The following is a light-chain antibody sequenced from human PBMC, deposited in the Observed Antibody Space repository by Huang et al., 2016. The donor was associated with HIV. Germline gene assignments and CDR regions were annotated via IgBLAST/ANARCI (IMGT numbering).Light chain of an antibody. V-gene: IGKV1-5*03. CDR2: KAS. Sequence: DIQMTQSPSTLSASVGDRVTITCRASQSINTWLDWYQRKTGKAPKPLIYKASSLESGVPSRFSGSGSGTEFTLTISSLQPDDFATYYCQQYHTYPLTFGGGTKVDIK. CDR1: QSINTW. CDR3: QQYHTYPLT. J-gene: IGKJ4*01.